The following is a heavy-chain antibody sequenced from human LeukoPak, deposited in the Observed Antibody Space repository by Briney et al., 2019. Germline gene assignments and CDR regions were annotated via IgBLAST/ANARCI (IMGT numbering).Heavy chain of an antibody. CDR3: AREDNYYDSSGYLYYFDY. Sequence: SVKVSCKASGYTFTSYGISWVRQAPGQGLEWMGRIIPILGIANYAQKFQGRVTITADKSTSTAYMELSSLRSEDTAVYYCAREDNYYDSSGYLYYFDYWGQGTLVTVSS. V-gene: IGHV1-69*04. J-gene: IGHJ4*02. D-gene: IGHD3-22*01. CDR1: GYTFTSYG. CDR2: IIPILGIA.